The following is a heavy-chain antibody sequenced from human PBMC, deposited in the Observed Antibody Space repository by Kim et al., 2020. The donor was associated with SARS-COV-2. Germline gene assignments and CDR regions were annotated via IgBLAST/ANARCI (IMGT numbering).Heavy chain of an antibody. CDR2: ST. J-gene: IGHJ4*02. CDR3: AREPSTYFDY. Sequence: STYDEDSVKGRFTISRDDSKNTVYLQMNSLRAEDTAVYFCAREPSTYFDYWGQGTLVTVSS. V-gene: IGHV3-66*01.